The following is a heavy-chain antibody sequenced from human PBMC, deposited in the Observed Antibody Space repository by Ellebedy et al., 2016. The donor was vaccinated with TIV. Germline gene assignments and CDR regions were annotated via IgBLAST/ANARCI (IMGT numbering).Heavy chain of an antibody. Sequence: GESLKISCAASGFIFSSNWMSWVRQAPGKGLEWVANINEDGSEKYYVDSVKGRFTMSRDNAKNSLYLQMNSLRAEDTAVYYCARAGGVGVVDYWGQGTLVTVSS. V-gene: IGHV3-7*03. CDR1: GFIFSSNW. CDR2: INEDGSEK. CDR3: ARAGGVGVVDY. J-gene: IGHJ4*02. D-gene: IGHD1-26*01.